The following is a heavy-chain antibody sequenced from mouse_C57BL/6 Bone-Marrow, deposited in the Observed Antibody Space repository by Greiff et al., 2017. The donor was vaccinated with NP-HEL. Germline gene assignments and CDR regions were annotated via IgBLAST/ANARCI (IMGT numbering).Heavy chain of an antibody. CDR1: GFSLTSYG. Sequence: VKLMESGPGLVAPSQSLSITCTVSGFSLTSYGVHWVRQPPGKGLEWLVVIWSDGSTTYNSALKSRLSISKDNSKSQVFLKMNSLQTDDTAMYYCARQLYDGYSAWFAYWGQGTLVTVSA. CDR2: IWSDGST. CDR3: ARQLYDGYSAWFAY. J-gene: IGHJ3*01. D-gene: IGHD2-3*01. V-gene: IGHV2-6-1*01.